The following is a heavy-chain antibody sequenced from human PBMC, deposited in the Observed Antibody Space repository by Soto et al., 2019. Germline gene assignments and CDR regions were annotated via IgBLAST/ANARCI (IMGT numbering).Heavy chain of an antibody. CDR2: ISYAGSNK. CDR3: AKDSVGTDFWSGYYSY. D-gene: IGHD3-3*01. J-gene: IGHJ4*02. V-gene: IGHV3-30*18. Sequence: GVSLRLSCAASGFTFSSYGMHWVRQAPGKGLEWVAVISYAGSNKYYADSVQGRFTISRDNSKNTLYLQMNSLRAEDTAVYYRAKDSVGTDFWSGYYSYWGERCLVTVSS. CDR1: GFTFSSYG.